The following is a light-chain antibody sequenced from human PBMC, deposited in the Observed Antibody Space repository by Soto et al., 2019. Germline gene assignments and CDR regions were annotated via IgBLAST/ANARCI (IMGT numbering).Light chain of an antibody. CDR3: CSFACSTTWV. CDR1: SSDVGGYNY. Sequence: QSALTQPRSASGSPGQSVTISCTGTSSDVGGYNYVSWYQQHAGKAPKLMIYEVTKWPSGVPDRFSGSKSGNTASLTVSGLQAEDEADYYCCSFACSTTWVFGGGTKLTVL. V-gene: IGLV2-8*01. J-gene: IGLJ3*02. CDR2: EVT.